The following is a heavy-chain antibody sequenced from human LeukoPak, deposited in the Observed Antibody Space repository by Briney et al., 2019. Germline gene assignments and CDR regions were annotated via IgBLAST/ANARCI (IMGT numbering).Heavy chain of an antibody. J-gene: IGHJ4*02. CDR3: ARALLPAALDY. Sequence: GGSLRLSCAASGFTFSSYGMHWVRQAPGKGLEWVAVIWYDGSNKYYADSVKGQFTISRDNSKNTLYLQMSSLRAEDTAVYYCARALLPAALDYWGQGTLVTVSS. CDR1: GFTFSSYG. D-gene: IGHD2-2*01. V-gene: IGHV3-33*08. CDR2: IWYDGSNK.